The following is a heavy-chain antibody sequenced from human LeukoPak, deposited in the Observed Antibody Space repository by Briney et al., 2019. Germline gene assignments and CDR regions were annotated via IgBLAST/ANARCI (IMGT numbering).Heavy chain of an antibody. J-gene: IGHJ4*02. Sequence: GGSLRLSCEASGFTFSTYPMHWVRQAPDKGLEWVAMISHHGSNEYYADSVKGRFTISRDNSKNTVYLQMDNPRVEDTAIYYCARVHDTTGYYHYFDSWGQGTLVTVSS. CDR3: ARVHDTTGYYHYFDS. CDR2: ISHHGSNE. CDR1: GFTFSTYP. D-gene: IGHD3-9*01. V-gene: IGHV3-30*14.